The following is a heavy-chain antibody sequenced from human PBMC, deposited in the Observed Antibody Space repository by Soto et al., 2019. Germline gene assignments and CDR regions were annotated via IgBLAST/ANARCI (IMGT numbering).Heavy chain of an antibody. D-gene: IGHD1-26*01. Sequence: SETLSLTCTVSGGSISSYYWSWIRQPPGKGLEWIGYIYYSGSTNYNPSLKSRVTISVDTPKNQFSLKLSSVTAADTAVYYCARDSGSYSNYFDYWGQGTLVTVSS. V-gene: IGHV4-59*01. CDR2: IYYSGST. J-gene: IGHJ4*02. CDR1: GGSISSYY. CDR3: ARDSGSYSNYFDY.